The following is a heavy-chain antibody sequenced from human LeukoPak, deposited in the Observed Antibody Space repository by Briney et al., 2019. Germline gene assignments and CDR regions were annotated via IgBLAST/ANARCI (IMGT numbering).Heavy chain of an antibody. CDR1: GFNFRAYW. D-gene: IGHD6-13*01. J-gene: IGHJ6*03. Sequence: GGSLRLSCTTSGFNFRAYWMGWVRQAPGKGLEWVSSISYRSSDIEYADSVKGRFTISRDNAKQLLYLQMSRLRAEDTAVYYCARVYSSSWYSGYLYMDVWGKGTTVTVSS. CDR2: ISYRSSDI. CDR3: ARVYSSSWYSGYLYMDV. V-gene: IGHV3-21*01.